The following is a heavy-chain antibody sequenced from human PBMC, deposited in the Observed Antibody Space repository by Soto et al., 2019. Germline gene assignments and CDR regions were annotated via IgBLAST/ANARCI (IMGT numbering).Heavy chain of an antibody. J-gene: IGHJ4*02. CDR3: ARDDVLRAYGGNLGY. CDR2: ISAYNIDT. D-gene: IGHD2-15*01. CDR1: GYRFETYA. V-gene: IGHV1-18*01. Sequence: GSSVKVSCKSSGYRFETYAMSWVRQAPGQGLEWMGWISAYNIDTYYAQKFQDRVTMTTDTSTGTAYMELRSLRSDDTAVYYCARDDVLRAYGGNLGYCVRGTLVTVSS.